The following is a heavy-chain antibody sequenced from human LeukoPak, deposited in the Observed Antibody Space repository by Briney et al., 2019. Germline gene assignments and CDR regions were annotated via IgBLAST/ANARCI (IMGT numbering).Heavy chain of an antibody. J-gene: IGHJ4*02. CDR2: ISAYNGNT. CDR1: GYTFTSYG. CDR3: ARDVAREFDC. V-gene: IGHV1-18*01. Sequence: GASVKVSCKASGYTFTSYGISWVRQAPGQGLEWMGWISAYNGNTNYAQKYQDRVTMTRDTSTRTVYMQLSSLRSDDTAVYYCARDVAREFDCWGQGTLVTVSS.